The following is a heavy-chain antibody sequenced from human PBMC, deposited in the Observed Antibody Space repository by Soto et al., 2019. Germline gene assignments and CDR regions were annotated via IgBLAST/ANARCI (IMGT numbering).Heavy chain of an antibody. D-gene: IGHD3-10*01. V-gene: IGHV4-34*01. CDR3: ARGSRGAFDI. J-gene: IGHJ3*02. Sequence: QVQLQQWGAGLLKPSETLSLTCAVYGGSLSGYYWSWIRQPPGKGLEWIGEINHSGSTNYNPSLKSRVTISVDTSKNQFSLKLSSVTAADTAVHYCARGSRGAFDIWGQGTMVTVSS. CDR2: INHSGST. CDR1: GGSLSGYY.